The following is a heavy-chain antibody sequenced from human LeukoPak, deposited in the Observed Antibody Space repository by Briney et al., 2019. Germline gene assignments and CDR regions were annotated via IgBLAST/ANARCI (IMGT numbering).Heavy chain of an antibody. J-gene: IGHJ4*02. CDR3: ASLSPGYSSSWYASY. CDR2: ISYDGSNK. V-gene: IGHV3-30*03. CDR1: GFTFSSYG. Sequence: GGSLRLSCAASGFTFSSYGMHWVRQAPGKGLEWVAVISYDGSNKYYADSVKGRFTISRDNSKNTLYLQMNSLRAEDTAVYYCASLSPGYSSSWYASYWGQGTLVTVSS. D-gene: IGHD6-13*01.